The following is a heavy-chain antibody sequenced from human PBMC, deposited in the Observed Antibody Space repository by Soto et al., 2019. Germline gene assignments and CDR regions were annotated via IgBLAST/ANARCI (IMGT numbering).Heavy chain of an antibody. D-gene: IGHD2-2*01. Sequence: GGSLRLSCAASGFTFSDYYMSWISQAPGKGLEWVSLIYSGGITYYADSVKGRFTISRDNSKNTLYPQMNSLRAEDTAMYYCAMGTCSSTSCLFDSWGQGTLVTVSS. CDR1: GFTFSDYY. V-gene: IGHV3-66*01. J-gene: IGHJ4*02. CDR2: IYSGGIT. CDR3: AMGTCSSTSCLFDS.